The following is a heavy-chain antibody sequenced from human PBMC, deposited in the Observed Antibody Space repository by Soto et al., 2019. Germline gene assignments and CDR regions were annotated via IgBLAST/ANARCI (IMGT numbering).Heavy chain of an antibody. V-gene: IGHV3-23*01. CDR1: GFSLGGSG. CDR3: ASSRSPAGYYYYGMNV. Sequence: GGSLRLSCAASGFSLGGSGMSSVRQSPGKGLGWVSSISGSGGSVYYADSVKGRFTISRDNSKNTLYLQMRSLRAEDTAVYYCASSRSPAGYYYYGMNVWGQGTTVTVSS. J-gene: IGHJ6*02. CDR2: ISGSGGSV. D-gene: IGHD2-2*01.